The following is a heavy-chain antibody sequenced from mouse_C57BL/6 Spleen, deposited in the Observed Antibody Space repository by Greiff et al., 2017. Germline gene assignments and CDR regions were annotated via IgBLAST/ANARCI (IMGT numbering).Heavy chain of an antibody. J-gene: IGHJ2*01. CDR3: ARHDYYGSSYYFGD. Sequence: VKLQQSGAELVMPGASVKLSCTASGYTFTSYWMHWVKQRPGQGLEWIGEIDPSDSYTNYNQKFKGKSTLTVDKSSSTAYMQLSSLTSEDSAVYYCARHDYYGSSYYFGDWGQGTTLTVSS. CDR2: IDPSDSYT. CDR1: GYTFTSYW. V-gene: IGHV1-69*01. D-gene: IGHD1-1*01.